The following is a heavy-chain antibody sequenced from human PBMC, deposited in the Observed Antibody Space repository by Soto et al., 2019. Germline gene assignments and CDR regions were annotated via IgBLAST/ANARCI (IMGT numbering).Heavy chain of an antibody. CDR1: GYTFTRYN. CDR2: MSPNSGDT. V-gene: IGHV1-8*01. CDR3: ARDPIASAGHYYYVDMDV. J-gene: IGHJ6*02. D-gene: IGHD6-13*01. Sequence: QVQLVQSGAEVKKPGASVKVSCKASGYTFTRYNINWVRQAAGQGLEWMGWMSPNSGDTGYAQKFPGRVTRTGHTSISTAYMELSILRSEDTAVYFCARDPIASAGHYYYVDMDVWGQGTTVTVSS.